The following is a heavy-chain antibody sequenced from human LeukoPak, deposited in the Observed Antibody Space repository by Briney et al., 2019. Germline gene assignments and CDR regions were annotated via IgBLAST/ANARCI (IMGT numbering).Heavy chain of an antibody. CDR1: GFTFSSYG. D-gene: IGHD7-27*01. Sequence: PGGSLRLSCAASGFTFSSYGMHWVRQAPGKGLEWVAFIRYDGSNKYYADSVKGRFTISRYNSKNTLYLQMNSLRAEDTAVYYCAKDPSLGIGYYFDYWGQGTLVTVSS. CDR3: AKDPSLGIGYYFDY. CDR2: IRYDGSNK. J-gene: IGHJ4*02. V-gene: IGHV3-30*02.